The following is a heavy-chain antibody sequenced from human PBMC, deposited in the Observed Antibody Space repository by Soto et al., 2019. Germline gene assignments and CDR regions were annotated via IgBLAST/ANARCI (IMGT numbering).Heavy chain of an antibody. CDR1: GITFSTYA. CDR2: ISANGQGI. Sequence: GGSLRLSCAATGITFSTYALSWVRQAPGKGLEWVSAISANGQGIYYADSVRGRFTISRDNSKNTIFLHMDGLRAEDTAVYYCAKDRNYPRDQFHYWGQGTLVTVSS. V-gene: IGHV3-23*01. J-gene: IGHJ4*02. D-gene: IGHD1-7*01. CDR3: AKDRNYPRDQFHY.